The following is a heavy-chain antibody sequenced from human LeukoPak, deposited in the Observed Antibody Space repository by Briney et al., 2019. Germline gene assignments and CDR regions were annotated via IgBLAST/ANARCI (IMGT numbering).Heavy chain of an antibody. V-gene: IGHV3-23*01. J-gene: IGHJ4*02. D-gene: IGHD6-13*01. CDR2: ISGSGGST. Sequence: GGSLRLSCAASGFTFSSYAMSWVRQAPGKGLEWVSAISGSGGSTYYADSVKGRFTISRDNSKNTLYLQMNSLRAEDTAVYYCAKRPSSSPKPGYFDYWGQGTLVTVSS. CDR1: GFTFSSYA. CDR3: AKRPSSSPKPGYFDY.